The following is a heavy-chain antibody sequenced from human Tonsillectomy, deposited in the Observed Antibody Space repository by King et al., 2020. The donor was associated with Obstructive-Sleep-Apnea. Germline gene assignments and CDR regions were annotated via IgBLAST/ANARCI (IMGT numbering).Heavy chain of an antibody. Sequence: VQLVESGGGLVKPGGSLRLSCAASGFTFSDYYMSWIRQAPGKGLEWVSYISSSGSTIYYADSVKGRFTISRDNAKNSRYLQMNSLRAEDTAVYYCAREDRYYDSSGYWQAFDYWGQGTLVTVSS. CDR2: ISSSGSTI. CDR3: AREDRYYDSSGYWQAFDY. D-gene: IGHD3-22*01. V-gene: IGHV3-11*01. J-gene: IGHJ4*02. CDR1: GFTFSDYY.